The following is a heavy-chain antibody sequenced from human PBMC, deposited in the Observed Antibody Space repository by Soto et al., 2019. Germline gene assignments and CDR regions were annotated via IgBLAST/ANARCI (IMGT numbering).Heavy chain of an antibody. CDR3: ARDPLT. CDR2: IYYSVSS. V-gene: IGHV4-61*01. Sequence: PSETLSLTCTVSGGSVSSGSYYWSWIRQPPGKGLEWIGYIYYSVSSNYNPSLKSRVTISVDTSKNQFSLKLSSVTAADTAVYYCARDPLTWGQGTLVTVSS. CDR1: GGSVSSGSYY. J-gene: IGHJ4*02.